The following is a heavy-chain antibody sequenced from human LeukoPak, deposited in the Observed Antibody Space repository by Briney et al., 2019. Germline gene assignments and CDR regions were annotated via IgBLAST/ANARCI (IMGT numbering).Heavy chain of an antibody. CDR1: GGTFSSYA. V-gene: IGHV1-69*13. Sequence: VKVSCKASGGTFSSYAISWVXQAPGQGLEWMGGIIPIFGTANYAQKFQGRVTITADESTSTAYMELSSLRSEDTAVYYCARAEEASDAFDIWGQGTMVTVSS. CDR3: ARAEEASDAFDI. J-gene: IGHJ3*02. CDR2: IIPIFGTA.